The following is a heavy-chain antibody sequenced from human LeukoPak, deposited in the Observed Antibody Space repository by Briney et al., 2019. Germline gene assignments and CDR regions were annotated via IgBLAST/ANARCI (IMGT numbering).Heavy chain of an antibody. CDR3: TKSGTAIVGTTAAYYFDY. CDR1: GFTFGDYA. CDR2: IRSKAYGGTA. D-gene: IGHD1-26*01. J-gene: IGHJ4*02. V-gene: IGHV3-49*04. Sequence: PGGSPRLSCTASGFTFGDYAMSWVRQAPGKGLEWVGFIRSKAYGGTAEYAASVKGRFTISRDDSKSIAYLQMNSLKTEDTAVYYCTKSGTAIVGTTAAYYFDYWGQGTLVTVSS.